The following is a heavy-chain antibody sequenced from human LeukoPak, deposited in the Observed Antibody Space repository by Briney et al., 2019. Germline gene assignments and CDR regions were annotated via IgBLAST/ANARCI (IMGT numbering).Heavy chain of an antibody. Sequence: GASVKVSCKASGGTFSSYAISWVRQAPGQGLEWMEGIIPIFGTANYAQKFQGRVTITADESTSTAYMELSSLRSEDTAVYYCARDKVVAAAGTPYYYYGMDVWGQGTTVTVSS. CDR3: ARDKVVAAAGTPYYYYGMDV. V-gene: IGHV1-69*01. J-gene: IGHJ6*02. D-gene: IGHD6-13*01. CDR1: GGTFSSYA. CDR2: IIPIFGTA.